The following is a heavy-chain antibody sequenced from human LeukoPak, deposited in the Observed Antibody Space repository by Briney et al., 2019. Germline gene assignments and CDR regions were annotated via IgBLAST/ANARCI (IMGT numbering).Heavy chain of an antibody. D-gene: IGHD3-10*01. CDR2: IYYSGST. V-gene: IGHV4-59*12. Sequence: SETLSLTCTVSGGSISSYYWSWIRQPPGKGLEWIGYIYYSGSTNYNPSLKSRVTISVDTSKNQFSLKLSSVTAADTAVYYCARGRRGSLVRGMPYNWFDPWGQGTLVTVSS. CDR1: GGSISSYY. CDR3: ARGRRGSLVRGMPYNWFDP. J-gene: IGHJ5*02.